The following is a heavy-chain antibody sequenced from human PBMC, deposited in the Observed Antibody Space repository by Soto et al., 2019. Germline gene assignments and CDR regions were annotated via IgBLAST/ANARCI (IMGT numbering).Heavy chain of an antibody. Sequence: QVQLVQSGGGVVQPGRSLRLSCVASGFGFNYYGMQWVRQAPGKGLEWVAGIWDDGSKSDFADYVKGRFNISRDNPKNTLYLQMNSLRADDTAVYYCARDPGGSIWTHYYYYYGLDVWGQGTTVTVSS. CDR3: ARDPGGSIWTHYYYYYGLDV. CDR2: IWDDGSKS. J-gene: IGHJ6*02. D-gene: IGHD3-3*02. CDR1: GFGFNYYG. V-gene: IGHV3-33*01.